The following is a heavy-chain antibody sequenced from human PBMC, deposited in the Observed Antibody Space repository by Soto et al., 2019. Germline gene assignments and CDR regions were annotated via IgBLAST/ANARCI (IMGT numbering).Heavy chain of an antibody. D-gene: IGHD3-9*01. V-gene: IGHV3-21*02. CDR3: VRDLGRYFRSGYMDL. CDR1: GFAFNTYS. J-gene: IGHJ6*02. Sequence: EVQLVEAGGGLVNPGGSLRLSCTASGFAFNTYSMNWVRQAPGKGLEWVSSINEDSTYIYYSDSLRGRITISRDNAKDSLFLQMNGVRPDETAVYYCVRDLGRYFRSGYMDLWGDGATVTVSS. CDR2: INEDSTYI.